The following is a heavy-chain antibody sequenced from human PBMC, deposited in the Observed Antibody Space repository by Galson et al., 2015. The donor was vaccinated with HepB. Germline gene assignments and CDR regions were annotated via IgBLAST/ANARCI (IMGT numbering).Heavy chain of an antibody. J-gene: IGHJ5*02. D-gene: IGHD2-21*01. Sequence: SLRLSCAASGFTFSNFWMTWARQTPGKGLEWVALINPDGSGSVYVDSVKGRFTTSRDNAKNSLSLQMNNLRVEDTAVYYCLRDRVIAPWGQGTLVTVSS. CDR2: INPDGSGS. V-gene: IGHV3-7*01. CDR3: LRDRVIAP. CDR1: GFTFSNFW.